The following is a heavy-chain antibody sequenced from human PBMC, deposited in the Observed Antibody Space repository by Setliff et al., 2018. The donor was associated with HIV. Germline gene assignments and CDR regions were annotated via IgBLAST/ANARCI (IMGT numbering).Heavy chain of an antibody. CDR3: ASRVYYYDSNNFLREEGFDP. CDR1: GGSASNSRYY. D-gene: IGHD3-22*01. V-gene: IGHV4-39*01. Sequence: SETLSLTCTVSGGSASNSRYYWAWIRQPPGKGLEYIGSIHYDEKTYYNPSLKSRVTISIDTSKNQFSLNLTSVTAADTAVYYCASRVYYYDSNNFLREEGFDPWGQGTLVTVSS. J-gene: IGHJ5*02. CDR2: IHYDEKT.